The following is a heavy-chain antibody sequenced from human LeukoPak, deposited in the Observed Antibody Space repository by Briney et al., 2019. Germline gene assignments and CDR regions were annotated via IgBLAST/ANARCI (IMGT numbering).Heavy chain of an antibody. CDR3: AKGPRPDLSVLHTLER. CDR2: ITGRGDAA. J-gene: IGHJ4*02. CDR1: GFTFSFYA. Sequence: PGGSLTLSCAASGFTFSFYAMTWVRQAPGGGMECVSTITGRGDAANDADSVKGRFTISRDNSKSSLYLQLNSLRVEDTAVYHCAKGPRPDLSVLHTLERWGQGVLVTVSS. D-gene: IGHD3-16*02. V-gene: IGHV3-23*01.